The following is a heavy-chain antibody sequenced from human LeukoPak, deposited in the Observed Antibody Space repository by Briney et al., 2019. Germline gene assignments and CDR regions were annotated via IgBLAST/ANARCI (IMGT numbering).Heavy chain of an antibody. CDR2: IYYSGST. D-gene: IGHD6-13*01. CDR3: ARTGYSSSWAFDC. Sequence: SETLSLTCTVSGGSISSYYWSWIRQPPGKGLEWIGYIYYSGSTNYNPSLKSRVTISVDTSKNQFSLKLSSVTAADTAVYYCARTGYSSSWAFDCWGQGTLVTVSS. CDR1: GGSISSYY. V-gene: IGHV4-59*08. J-gene: IGHJ4*02.